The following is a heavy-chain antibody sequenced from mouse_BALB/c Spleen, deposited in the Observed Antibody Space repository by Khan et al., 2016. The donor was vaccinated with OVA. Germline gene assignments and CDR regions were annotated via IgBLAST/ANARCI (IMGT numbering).Heavy chain of an antibody. V-gene: IGHV1S56*01. D-gene: IGHD1-1*01. J-gene: IGHJ4*01. CDR2: LYPGDGST. CDR1: GYTFTAYD. Sequence: QVQLKEAGPELVKPGALVKISCKASGYTFTAYDINWVKQRPGQGLEWIGWLYPGDGSTEYNENFKGKATLTADTSSNTAYMQLSSLTSEKSAVYFCAREGLRGVGMDYWGQGTSVSVSS. CDR3: AREGLRGVGMDY.